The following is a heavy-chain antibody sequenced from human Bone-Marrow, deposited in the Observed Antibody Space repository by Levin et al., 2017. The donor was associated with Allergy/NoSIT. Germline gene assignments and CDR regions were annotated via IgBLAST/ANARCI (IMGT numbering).Heavy chain of an antibody. D-gene: IGHD2-2*02. J-gene: IGHJ6*02. CDR1: GFTFSNAW. CDR2: IKSKTDGGTT. CDR3: FLGYCSSTSCYSSKYYYYYGMDV. Sequence: GESLKISCAASGFTFSNAWMSWVRQAPGKGLEWVGRIKSKTDGGTTDYAAPVKGRFTISRDDSKNTLYLQMNSLKTEDTAVYYCFLGYCSSTSCYSSKYYYYYGMDVWGQGTTVTVSS. V-gene: IGHV3-15*01.